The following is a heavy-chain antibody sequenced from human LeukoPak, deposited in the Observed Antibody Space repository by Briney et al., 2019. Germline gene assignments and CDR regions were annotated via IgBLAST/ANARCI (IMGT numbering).Heavy chain of an antibody. J-gene: IGHJ4*02. CDR1: GGTFSSYT. CDR2: IIPILGIA. V-gene: IGHV1-69*04. D-gene: IGHD3-22*01. CDR3: AREAPTYYYDSSGYYSVY. Sequence: SVKVSCKASGGTFSSYTISWVRQAPGQGLEWMGRIIPILGIANYAQKFQGRVTITADKSTSTAYMELSSLRSEDTAVYYCAREAPTYYYDSSGYYSVYRGQGTLVTVSS.